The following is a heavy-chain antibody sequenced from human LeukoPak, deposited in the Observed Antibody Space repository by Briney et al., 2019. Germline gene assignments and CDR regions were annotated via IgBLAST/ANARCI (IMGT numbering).Heavy chain of an antibody. Sequence: PGRSLRLSCAASGFTFSSYGMHWVRQAPGKGLEWVTVISYDGSNKYYADSVKGRFTISRDNSKNTLYLQMNSLRAEDTAVYYCARSTNYYDSSGYYRWFDPWGQGTLVTVSS. CDR3: ARSTNYYDSSGYYRWFDP. CDR1: GFTFSSYG. V-gene: IGHV3-30*03. J-gene: IGHJ5*02. D-gene: IGHD3-22*01. CDR2: ISYDGSNK.